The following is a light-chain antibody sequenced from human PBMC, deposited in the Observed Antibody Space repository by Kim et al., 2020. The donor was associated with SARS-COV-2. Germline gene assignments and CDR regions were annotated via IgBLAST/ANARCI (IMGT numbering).Light chain of an antibody. CDR3: QTWDSDTGV. J-gene: IGLJ1*01. CDR2: QDN. V-gene: IGLV3-1*01. CDR1: NLGDKY. Sequence: SYELTQPPSVSVSPGQTAHISCSGDNLGDKYACWYQQKPGQSPLLVIYQDNKRPSGIPERFSGSNSGNTATLTISETQPVDEADYYCQTWDSDTGVFGTGTKVTVL.